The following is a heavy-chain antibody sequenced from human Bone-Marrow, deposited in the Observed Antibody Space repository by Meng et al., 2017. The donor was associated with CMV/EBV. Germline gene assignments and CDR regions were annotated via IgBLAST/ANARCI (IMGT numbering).Heavy chain of an antibody. CDR1: GFTISSYA. CDR2: ISYDGSNT. V-gene: IGHV3-30*04. CDR3: ARDGYYYGSGGPAHIDF. Sequence: GGSLRLSCAASGFTISSYAMHWVRQAPGEGLEWVAVISYDGSNTYYADSVKGRFTISRDNSKNTLYLQMNSLRAEDTAVYYCARDGYYYGSGGPAHIDFWGQGTLVTVSS. J-gene: IGHJ4*02. D-gene: IGHD3-10*01.